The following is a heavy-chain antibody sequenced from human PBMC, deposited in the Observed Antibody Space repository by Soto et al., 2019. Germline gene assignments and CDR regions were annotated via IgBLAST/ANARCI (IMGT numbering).Heavy chain of an antibody. V-gene: IGHV3-23*01. D-gene: IGHD3-3*01. CDR3: ASGWRVDAFDI. J-gene: IGHJ3*02. CDR1: GFTFSSFG. Sequence: HPGGSLRLSCAASGFTFSSFGMNWVRQAPGKGLEWVATISNSGGTTYYADSVKGRFTISRDTSKNTLYLQMYSLRAEDTAVHYCASGWRVDAFDIWGQGTMVTVS. CDR2: ISNSGGTT.